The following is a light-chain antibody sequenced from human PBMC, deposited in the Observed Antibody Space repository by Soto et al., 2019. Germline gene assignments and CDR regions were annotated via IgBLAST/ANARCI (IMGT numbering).Light chain of an antibody. CDR2: DAS. V-gene: IGKV1-5*01. Sequence: DIQMNQSPSTLSAPVGYRVPITCRASQSISSWLAWYQQKPGKAPKLLIYDASSLEDGVPSRFSGSGSGTEFTLTISSLQPDDFAAYSCQQYNTYSTFGQGTKVDIK. CDR1: QSISSW. J-gene: IGKJ1*01. CDR3: QQYNTYST.